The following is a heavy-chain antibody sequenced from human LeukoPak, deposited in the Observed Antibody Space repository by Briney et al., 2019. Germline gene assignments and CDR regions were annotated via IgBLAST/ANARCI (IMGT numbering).Heavy chain of an antibody. CDR1: GGSVSSGSYY. CDR3: ARLLGDFDY. CDR2: IYYSGST. Sequence: SETLSLTCTVSGGSVSSGSYYWSWIRQPPGKGLEWIGYIYYSGSTNYNPSLKSRVTISVDTSKNQFSLKLSSVTAADTAVYYCARLLGDFDYWGQGTLVTVSS. V-gene: IGHV4-61*01. D-gene: IGHD1-26*01. J-gene: IGHJ4*02.